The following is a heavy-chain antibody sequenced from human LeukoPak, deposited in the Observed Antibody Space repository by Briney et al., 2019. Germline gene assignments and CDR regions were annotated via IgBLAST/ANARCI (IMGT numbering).Heavy chain of an antibody. Sequence: GGSLRLSCAAPGFTFSSYATSWVRQAPGKGLEWVSAISGSGAVTYYAHSVKGRFTISRDNSKNTLYVQMNSLRAEDTAVYYCATDMVIDGYFDYWGQGALVTVSS. CDR2: ISGSGAVT. CDR1: GFTFSSYA. J-gene: IGHJ4*02. V-gene: IGHV3-23*01. D-gene: IGHD2-21*01. CDR3: ATDMVIDGYFDY.